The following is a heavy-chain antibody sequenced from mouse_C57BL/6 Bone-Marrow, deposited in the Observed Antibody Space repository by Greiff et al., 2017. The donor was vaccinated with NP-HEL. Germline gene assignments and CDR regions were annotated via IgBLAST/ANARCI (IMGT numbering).Heavy chain of an antibody. J-gene: IGHJ1*03. CDR3: ARCPRVITTVAHYWYFDV. V-gene: IGHV1-81*01. D-gene: IGHD1-1*01. CDR1: GYTFTSYG. Sequence: QVQLKESGAELARPGASVKLSCKASGYTFTSYGISWVKQRTGQGLEWIGEIYPRSGNTYYNEKFKGKATLTADKSSSTAYMELRSLTSEDSAVYFCARCPRVITTVAHYWYFDVWGTGTTVTVSS. CDR2: IYPRSGNT.